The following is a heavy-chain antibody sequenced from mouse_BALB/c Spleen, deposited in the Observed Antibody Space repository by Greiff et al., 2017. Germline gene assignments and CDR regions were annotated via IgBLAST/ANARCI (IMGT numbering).Heavy chain of an antibody. Sequence: VQLQQSGAELVKPGASVKLSCKASGYTFTSYYMYWVKQRPGRGLEWIGEINPSNGGTNFNEKFKSKATLTVDKSSSTAYMQLSSLTSEDSAVYYCTAGTYWGQGTLVTVSA. D-gene: IGHD4-1*01. V-gene: IGHV1S81*02. CDR2: INPSNGGT. J-gene: IGHJ3*01. CDR3: TAGTY. CDR1: GYTFTSYY.